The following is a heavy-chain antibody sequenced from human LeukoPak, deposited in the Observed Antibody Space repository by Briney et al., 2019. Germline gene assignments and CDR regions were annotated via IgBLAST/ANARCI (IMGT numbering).Heavy chain of an antibody. V-gene: IGHV3-23*01. CDR3: AKGSRYCSSSSCPMDY. D-gene: IGHD2-2*01. Sequence: PGGSLRLSCAASGFTFSNYGMSWVRQAPGKGLEWVSGISGSGGITHYADSVRGRFTISRDNSKNTLYLQMNSLRAEDTAVYYRAKGSRYCSSSSCPMDYWGQGTLVTVSS. J-gene: IGHJ4*02. CDR1: GFTFSNYG. CDR2: ISGSGGIT.